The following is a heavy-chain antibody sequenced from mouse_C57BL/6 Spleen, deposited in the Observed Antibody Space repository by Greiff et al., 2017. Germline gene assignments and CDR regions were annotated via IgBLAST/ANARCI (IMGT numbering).Heavy chain of an antibody. CDR1: GYTFTDYY. CDR3: ALDSSGSDY. CDR2: INPYNGGT. D-gene: IGHD3-2*02. J-gene: IGHJ2*01. V-gene: IGHV1-19*01. Sequence: VHVKQSGPVLVKPGASVKMSCKASGYTFTDYYMNWVKQSHGKSLEWIGVINPYNGGTSYNQKFKGKATLTVDKSSSTAYMELNSLTSEDSAVYYCALDSSGSDYWGQGTTLTVSS.